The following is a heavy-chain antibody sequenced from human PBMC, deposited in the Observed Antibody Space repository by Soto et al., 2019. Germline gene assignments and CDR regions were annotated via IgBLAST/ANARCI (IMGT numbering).Heavy chain of an antibody. D-gene: IGHD3-3*01. V-gene: IGHV3-74*01. J-gene: IGHJ6*02. CDR3: PRGYDFWSGYYYPYGMDV. Sequence: GGSLSLSCAASGFTFSNYWMHWVRQAPGKGLVWVSRINSDGSSTSYADSVKGRFTISRDNSKNTLCLQMNSLRAEDTAVYYCPRGYDFWSGYYYPYGMDVWGQGTTVTVSS. CDR1: GFTFSNYW. CDR2: INSDGSST.